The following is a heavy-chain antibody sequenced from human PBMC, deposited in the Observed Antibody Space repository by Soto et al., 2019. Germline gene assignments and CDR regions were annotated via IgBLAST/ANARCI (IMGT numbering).Heavy chain of an antibody. Sequence: GGSLRLSCAASGFTFSSYWMSWVRQAPGKGLEWVANIKQDGSEKYYVDSVKGRFTISRDNAKNSLYLQMNSLRAEDTAVYYCARSPLRFLEWSTSGDYMDVWGKGTTVTVSS. CDR1: GFTFSSYW. CDR3: ARSPLRFLEWSTSGDYMDV. CDR2: IKQDGSEK. V-gene: IGHV3-7*01. J-gene: IGHJ6*03. D-gene: IGHD3-3*01.